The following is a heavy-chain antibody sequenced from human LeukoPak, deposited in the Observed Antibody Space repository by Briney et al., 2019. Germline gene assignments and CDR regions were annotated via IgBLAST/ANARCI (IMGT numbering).Heavy chain of an antibody. J-gene: IGHJ4*02. CDR2: ISSSSSTI. CDR3: ARDGPEAFDY. CDR1: GFSFSSYW. Sequence: GGSLRLSCAASGFSFSSYWMHWVRQAPGKGLEWVSYISSSSSTIYYADSVKGRFTISRDNAKNSLYLQMNSLRAEDTAVYYCARDGPEAFDYWGQGTLVTVSS. V-gene: IGHV3-48*01.